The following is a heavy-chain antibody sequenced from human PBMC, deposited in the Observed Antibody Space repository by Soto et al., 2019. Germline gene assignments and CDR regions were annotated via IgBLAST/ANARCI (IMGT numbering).Heavy chain of an antibody. CDR1: GFKFSSYA. J-gene: IGHJ4*02. CDR3: AKPGYYGDYGFDY. V-gene: IGHV3-23*01. Sequence: PGGSLRLSCVASGFKFSSYALTWVRQAPGKGLEWVSVISVSGANTYYADSVKGRFTISRDNSKNTLYLQMNSLRAEDTAVYYCAKPGYYGDYGFDYWGQGTLVTVSS. D-gene: IGHD4-17*01. CDR2: ISVSGANT.